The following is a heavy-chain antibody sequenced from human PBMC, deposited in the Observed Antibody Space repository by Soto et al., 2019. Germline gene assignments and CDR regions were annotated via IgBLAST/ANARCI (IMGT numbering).Heavy chain of an antibody. CDR3: ARGYSSSVWFDS. CDR1: GFTVTTNY. CDR2: IYSGGDT. D-gene: IGHD6-19*01. J-gene: IGHJ5*01. Sequence: EVQLVESGGGLIQPGGSLRLSCAASGFTVTTNYMSWVRQAPGKGLEWVSIIYSGGDTYHADSVKGRFTISRYTYENTLYLQMNSLRVEDTAVYFCARGYSSSVWFDSWGQGTLVTVSS. V-gene: IGHV3-53*01.